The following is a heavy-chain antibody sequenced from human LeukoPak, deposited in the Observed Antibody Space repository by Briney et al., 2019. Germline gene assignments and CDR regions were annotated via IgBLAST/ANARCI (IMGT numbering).Heavy chain of an antibody. D-gene: IGHD4-17*01. V-gene: IGHV4-34*01. CDR3: ARGRFDYGDSPRAYYYYGMDV. CDR2: INHSGST. Sequence: SETLSLTCAVYGGSFSGYYWSWIRQPPGKGLEWIGEINHSGSTNYNPSLKRRVTISVDTSKNQFSLKLSSVTAADTAVYYCARGRFDYGDSPRAYYYYGMDVWGQGTTVTVSS. J-gene: IGHJ6*02. CDR1: GGSFSGYY.